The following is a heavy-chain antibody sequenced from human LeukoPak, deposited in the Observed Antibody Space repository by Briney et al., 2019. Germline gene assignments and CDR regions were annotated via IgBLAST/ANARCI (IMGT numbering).Heavy chain of an antibody. V-gene: IGHV1-18*04. J-gene: IGHJ5*02. D-gene: IGHD3-10*01. Sequence: GASVKVSCKASGYTFTSYYMHWVRQAPGQGLEWMGWISAYNGNTNYAQKLQDRVTMTTDTSTSTAYMELRRLRSDDPAVYYCARVGRGLLWFGELDNWFAPWGQGTLVTVSS. CDR1: GYTFTSYY. CDR2: ISAYNGNT. CDR3: ARVGRGLLWFGELDNWFAP.